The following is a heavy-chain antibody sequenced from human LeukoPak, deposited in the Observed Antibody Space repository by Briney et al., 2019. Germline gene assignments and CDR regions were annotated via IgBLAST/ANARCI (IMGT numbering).Heavy chain of an antibody. CDR1: GFTFGDYA. D-gene: IGHD3-10*01. Sequence: QPGGSLRLSCTASGFTFGDYAMSWVRQAPGKGLEWVGFIRSKAYGGTTEYAASVKGRFTISRDDSKSIAYLQMNSLKTEDTAVYYCTRAGLWFGGHPDAFDIWGQGTMVTVSS. CDR3: TRAGLWFGGHPDAFDI. V-gene: IGHV3-49*04. J-gene: IGHJ3*02. CDR2: IRSKAYGGTT.